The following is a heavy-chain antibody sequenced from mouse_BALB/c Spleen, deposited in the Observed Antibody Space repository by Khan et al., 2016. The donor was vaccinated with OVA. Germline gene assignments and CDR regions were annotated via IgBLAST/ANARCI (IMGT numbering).Heavy chain of an antibody. CDR2: ISSYYGDA. CDR1: GYTFTDFA. J-gene: IGHJ3*01. V-gene: IGHV1S137*01. D-gene: IGHD1-3*01. Sequence: QVQLQQSGAELVRPGVSVKLSCKGSGYTFTDFAMHWVKQSHAKSLEWIGVISSYYGDATYNQMFKGKATMTVDKSSSTAYMELARLTSDDSAIYYCARGSGNSRFAYWGQGTLVTVSA. CDR3: ARGSGNSRFAY.